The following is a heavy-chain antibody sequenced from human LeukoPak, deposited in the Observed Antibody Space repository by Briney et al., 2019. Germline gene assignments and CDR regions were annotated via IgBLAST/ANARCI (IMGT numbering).Heavy chain of an antibody. V-gene: IGHV1-24*01. CDR3: ATAYDASGYGRCDM. CDR1: GNTLTEYS. CDR2: FGPDVGGT. D-gene: IGHD3-22*01. J-gene: IGHJ3*02. Sequence: ASVKVSCKVSGNTLTEYSIHWVRQPPGKDLEWVGGFGPDVGGTVYAQKFQGRVTLTEDTCTNTAYMDLRSLRSEDTAVYYCATAYDASGYGRCDMWGQGTMVTVST.